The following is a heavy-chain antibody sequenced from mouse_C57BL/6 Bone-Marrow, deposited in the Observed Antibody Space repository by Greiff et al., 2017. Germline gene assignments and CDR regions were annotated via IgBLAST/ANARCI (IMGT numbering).Heavy chain of an antibody. Sequence: VQLQQSGAELVKPGASVKMSCKASGYTFTSYWITWVKPRPGQGLEWIGDIYPGSGSTNYNEKFKSKATLTVDTSSSTAYMQLSSLTSEDSAFYYCARPYYSYYWYFDVWGTGTTVTVAA. V-gene: IGHV1-55*01. CDR2: IYPGSGST. D-gene: IGHD2-12*01. CDR1: GYTFTSYW. J-gene: IGHJ1*03. CDR3: ARPYYSYYWYFDV.